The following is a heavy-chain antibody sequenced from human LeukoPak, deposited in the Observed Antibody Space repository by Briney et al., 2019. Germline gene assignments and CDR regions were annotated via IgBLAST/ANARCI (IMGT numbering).Heavy chain of an antibody. J-gene: IGHJ6*03. D-gene: IGHD1-1*01. Sequence: PGGSLRLSCAASGFTFSSYGMHWVRQAPGKGLEWVAFIRYDGSNKYYADSVKGRFTISRDNSKNTLYLQMNSLRAEDTAVYYCAKRYNWNDAAGYYYYYMDVWGKGTTVTISS. CDR1: GFTFSSYG. V-gene: IGHV3-30*02. CDR2: IRYDGSNK. CDR3: AKRYNWNDAAGYYYYYMDV.